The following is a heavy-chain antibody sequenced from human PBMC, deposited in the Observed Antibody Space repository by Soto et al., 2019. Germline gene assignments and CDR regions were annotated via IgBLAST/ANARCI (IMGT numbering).Heavy chain of an antibody. CDR3: VITRDGTTFFPH. CDR2: MFPWTSDT. Sequence: PGESLKISCQGSGYTFNSFWIGWGRQMPGEGLEWMGLMFPWTSDTRYSPSFQGHVSISVDRSTDTGYLQLNSLKASDTAMYYCVITRDGTTFFPHWGQGTPVTVSS. D-gene: IGHD1-7*01. CDR1: GYTFNSFW. J-gene: IGHJ4*02. V-gene: IGHV5-51*01.